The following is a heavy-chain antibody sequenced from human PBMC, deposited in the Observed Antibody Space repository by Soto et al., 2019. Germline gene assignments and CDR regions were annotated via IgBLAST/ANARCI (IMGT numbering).Heavy chain of an antibody. CDR2: IYHSGST. D-gene: IGHD2-15*01. Sequence: SETLSLTCAVSGGSISSGGYSWSWIRQPPGKGLEWIGYIYHSGSTYYNPSLKSRVTISVDRSKNQFSLKLSSVTAADTAVYYCARVGYCSGGSCPDDAFDIWGQGKMVTVSS. CDR1: GGSISSGGYS. J-gene: IGHJ3*02. CDR3: ARVGYCSGGSCPDDAFDI. V-gene: IGHV4-30-2*01.